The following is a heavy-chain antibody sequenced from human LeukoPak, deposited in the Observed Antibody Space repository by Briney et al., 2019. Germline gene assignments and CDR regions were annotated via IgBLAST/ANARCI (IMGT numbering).Heavy chain of an antibody. J-gene: IGHJ4*02. CDR1: GYTLTELS. CDR3: ATAIVPYYGSGSYYNVDY. CDR2: FDPEDGET. Sequence: ASVKVSCKVSGYTLTELSMHWVRQAPGKGLEWMGGFDPEDGETIYAQKFQGRVTMTEDTSTDTAYMELSSLRSEDTAVYYCATAIVPYYGSGSYYNVDYWGQGTLVTVSS. V-gene: IGHV1-24*01. D-gene: IGHD3-10*01.